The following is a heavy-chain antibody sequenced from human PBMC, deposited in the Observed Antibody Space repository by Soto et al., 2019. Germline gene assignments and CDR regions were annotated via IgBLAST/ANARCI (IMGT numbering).Heavy chain of an antibody. CDR2: ISYDGSNK. V-gene: IGHV3-30-3*01. CDR3: ARDYITMVRGDYYYYGMDV. CDR1: GFTFSSYS. D-gene: IGHD3-10*01. Sequence: SLSLSCASSGFTFSSYSMHRVRQAPGKGLEWVAGISYDGSNKYYADSVKGRFTISRDNSKNTLYLQMNSLRAEDTAVYYCARDYITMVRGDYYYYGMDVWGQGTTVTVSS. J-gene: IGHJ6*02.